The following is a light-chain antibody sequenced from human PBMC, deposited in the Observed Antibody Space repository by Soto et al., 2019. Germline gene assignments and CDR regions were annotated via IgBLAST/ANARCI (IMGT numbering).Light chain of an antibody. CDR3: QQYGSSGT. J-gene: IGKJ1*01. Sequence: VMTQSPATLSVSPGERATLSCRASQSVRRDLAWYPQKPGQTPRLFIYAASHRATGVPARFSGSGSGTDFTLTISRLEPEDFAVYYCQQYGSSGTFGQGTKVDIK. V-gene: IGKV3-15*01. CDR2: AAS. CDR1: QSVRRD.